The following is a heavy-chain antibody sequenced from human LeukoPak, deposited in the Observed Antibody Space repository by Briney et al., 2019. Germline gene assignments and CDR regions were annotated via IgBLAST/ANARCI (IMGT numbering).Heavy chain of an antibody. CDR1: GFTFSSYA. CDR3: AREAYYDSSGAY. CDR2: ISYDGSNK. V-gene: IGHV3-30*14. Sequence: GRSLRLSCAASGFTFSSYAMHWVRQAPGKGLEWVAVISYDGSNKYYADSVKGRFTISRDNPKNTLYLQMNSLRAEDTAVYYCAREAYYDSSGAYWGQGTLVTVSS. D-gene: IGHD3-22*01. J-gene: IGHJ4*02.